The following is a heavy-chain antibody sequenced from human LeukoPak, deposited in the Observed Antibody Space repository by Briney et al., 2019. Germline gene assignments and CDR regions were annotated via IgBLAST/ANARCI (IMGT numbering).Heavy chain of an antibody. D-gene: IGHD3-10*01. V-gene: IGHV3-23*01. Sequence: GGSLRLSCAASGFTFSSYAMSWVRRAPGKGLEWVSAISGSGGSTYYADSVKGRFTISRDNSKNTLYLQMNSLRAEDTAVYYCANTLSDYYGSGSYSGFDYWGQGTLVTVSS. CDR2: ISGSGGST. J-gene: IGHJ4*02. CDR3: ANTLSDYYGSGSYSGFDY. CDR1: GFTFSSYA.